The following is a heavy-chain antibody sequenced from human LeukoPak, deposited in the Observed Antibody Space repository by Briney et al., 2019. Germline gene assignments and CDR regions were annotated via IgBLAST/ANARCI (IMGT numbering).Heavy chain of an antibody. CDR3: TLLSDHQGYYYYGMDV. CDR1: GGTFSSYA. Sequence: ASVKVSCKASGGTFSSYAISWVRQAPGQGLEWVGGIIPIFGTANYAQKFQGRVTITADESTSTAYMELSSLRSEDTAVYYCTLLSDHQGYYYYGMDVWGQGTTVTVSS. D-gene: IGHD2/OR15-2a*01. J-gene: IGHJ6*02. V-gene: IGHV1-69*13. CDR2: IIPIFGTA.